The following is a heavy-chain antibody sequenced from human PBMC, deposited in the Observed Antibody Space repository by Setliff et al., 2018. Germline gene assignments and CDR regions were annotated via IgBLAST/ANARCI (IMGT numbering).Heavy chain of an antibody. CDR2: INHNGST. CDR1: GGSFSGYY. V-gene: IGHV4-34*01. D-gene: IGHD6-19*01. CDR3: ARAISGWYSAHYYYMDV. J-gene: IGHJ6*03. Sequence: SETLSLTCTVYGGSFSGYYWSWIRQPPGKGLEWIGEINHNGSTNYNPSLKSRVTISVDASKNQLSLNLRSVTAADTAVYYCARAISGWYSAHYYYMDVWGKGTTVTVSS.